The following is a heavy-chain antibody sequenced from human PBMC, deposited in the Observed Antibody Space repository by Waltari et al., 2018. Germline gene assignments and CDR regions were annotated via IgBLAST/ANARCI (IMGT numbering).Heavy chain of an antibody. J-gene: IGHJ6*03. CDR3: ARADLDYKQIPYYYYYMDV. CDR1: GGSISSYY. CDR2: IYYSGST. Sequence: QVQLRESGPGLVKPSETLSLTCTVSGGSISSYYWSWIRQPPGKGLEWIGYIYYSGSTNYNPSLKSRVTISVDTSKNQFSLKLSSVTAADTAVYYCARADLDYKQIPYYYYYMDVWGKGTTVTVSS. V-gene: IGHV4-59*01. D-gene: IGHD4-4*01.